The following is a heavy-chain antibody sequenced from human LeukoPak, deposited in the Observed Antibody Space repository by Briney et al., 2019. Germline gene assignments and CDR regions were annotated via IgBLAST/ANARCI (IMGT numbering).Heavy chain of an antibody. Sequence: GGSLRLSCAASGFTFSGSAMHWVRQASGKGLEWVARVRSKDNGYATSYSASVRGRFTISRDDSKNMAYLQMDSLKTEDTAVYFCSRTSDAAWYFDLWGRGTLVTVFS. D-gene: IGHD6-25*01. V-gene: IGHV3-73*01. J-gene: IGHJ2*01. CDR2: VRSKDNGYAT. CDR1: GFTFSGSA. CDR3: SRTSDAAWYFDL.